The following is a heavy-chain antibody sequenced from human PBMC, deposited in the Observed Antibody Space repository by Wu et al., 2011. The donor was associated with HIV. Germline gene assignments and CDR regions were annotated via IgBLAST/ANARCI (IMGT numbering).Heavy chain of an antibody. V-gene: IGHV1-8*03. CDR2: MNPNSGNT. CDR3: AREPLYSSGRSAFDI. J-gene: IGHJ3*02. D-gene: IGHD6-19*01. Sequence: MGWMNPNSGNTGYAQKFQGRVTITADESTSTAYMELSSLRSEDTAVYYCAREPLYSSGRSAFDIWGQGTMVTVSS.